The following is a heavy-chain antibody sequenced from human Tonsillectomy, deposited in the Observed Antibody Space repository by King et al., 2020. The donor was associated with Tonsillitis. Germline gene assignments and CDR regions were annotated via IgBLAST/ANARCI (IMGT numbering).Heavy chain of an antibody. CDR1: GFTFSNYA. V-gene: IGHV3-23*04. CDR3: AKGGDYSNYVGYYYYYMDV. D-gene: IGHD4-11*01. Sequence: VQLVESGGGLVQPGGSLRLSCAASGFTFSNYAMSWVRQAPGKGLEWVSAISGSGGITYYADSMKGRFPISRENAKNTLYLQMNSLRAEDTAVYYGAKGGDYSNYVGYYYYYMDVWGKGTTVTVPS. CDR2: ISGSGGIT. J-gene: IGHJ6*03.